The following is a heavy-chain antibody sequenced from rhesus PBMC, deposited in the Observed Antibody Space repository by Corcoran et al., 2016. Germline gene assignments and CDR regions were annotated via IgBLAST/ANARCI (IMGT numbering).Heavy chain of an antibody. CDR3: AREGLRYYFDY. J-gene: IGHJ4*01. V-gene: IGHV4-73*01. CDR1: GGSISGYYY. Sequence: QVQLQQWGEGLVKPSETLSLTCAVYGGSISGYYYWSWIRQPPGKGLEWIGYIYGNSASTNYNPSLKNRVPISKDTPKNHFSLKLSSVTAADTAVYYCAREGLRYYFDYWGQGVLVTVSS. CDR2: IYGNSAST. D-gene: IGHD2-21*01.